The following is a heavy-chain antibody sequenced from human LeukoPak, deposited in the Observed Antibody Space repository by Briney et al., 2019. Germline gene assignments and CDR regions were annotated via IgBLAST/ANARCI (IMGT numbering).Heavy chain of an antibody. Sequence: SETLSLTCTVSGGSISSYYWGWIRQPPGKGLEWIGYIYYSGSTNYNPSLKSRVTISVDTSKNQFSLKLSSVTAADTAVYYCARESYGRYNWFDPWGQGTLVTVSS. CDR2: IYYSGST. CDR3: ARESYGRYNWFDP. CDR1: GGSISSYY. V-gene: IGHV4-59*01. J-gene: IGHJ5*02. D-gene: IGHD1-1*01.